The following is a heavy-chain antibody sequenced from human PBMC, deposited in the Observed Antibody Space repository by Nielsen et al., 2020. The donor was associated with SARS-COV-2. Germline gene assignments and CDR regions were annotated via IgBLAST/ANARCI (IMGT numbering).Heavy chain of an antibody. CDR3: ARISAMVRLAFDI. V-gene: IGHV3-11*04. CDR1: GFTFSDYY. D-gene: IGHD3-10*01. CDR2: ISSSGSTI. Sequence: GESLKISCAASGFTFSDYYMSWIRQAPGKGLEWVSYISSSGSTIYYADSVKGRFTISRDNAKNSLYLQMNSLRAEDTAVYYCARISAMVRLAFDIWGQGTMVTVSS. J-gene: IGHJ3*02.